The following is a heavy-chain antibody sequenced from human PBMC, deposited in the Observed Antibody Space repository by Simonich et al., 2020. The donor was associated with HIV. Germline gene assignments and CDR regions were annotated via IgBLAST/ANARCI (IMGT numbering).Heavy chain of an antibody. J-gene: IGHJ1*01. CDR3: ARLTAGGLGEYFQH. V-gene: IGHV4-34*01. CDR2: INHSDST. CDR1: GGSFSGYY. D-gene: IGHD6-13*01. Sequence: QVQLQQWGAGLLKPSETLSLTCAVYGGSFSGYYWSWIRQPPGKGLEWIGEINHSDSTNYNPSLKSRVTISVDTSKNQFSLKLSSVTAADTAVYYCARLTAGGLGEYFQHWGQGTLVTVSS.